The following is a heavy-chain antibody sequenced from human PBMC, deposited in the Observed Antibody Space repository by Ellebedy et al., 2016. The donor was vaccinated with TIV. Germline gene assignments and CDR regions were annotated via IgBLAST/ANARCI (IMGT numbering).Heavy chain of an antibody. J-gene: IGHJ4*02. CDR3: AKVPVGFCNRPFCFYLDD. D-gene: IGHD2-2*03. Sequence: PGGSLRLSCAASGFIISGDWMNWVRQAPGKGLEWVANMDQDGSKTNYVGSVKGRFSISRDNAQNSLYLQMNSLRAEDTAMYYCAKVPVGFCNRPFCFYLDDWGQGTLVTVSS. CDR2: MDQDGSKT. V-gene: IGHV3-7*03. CDR1: GFIISGDW.